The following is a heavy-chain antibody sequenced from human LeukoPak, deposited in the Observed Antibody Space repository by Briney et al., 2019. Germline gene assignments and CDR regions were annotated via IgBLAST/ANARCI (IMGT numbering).Heavy chain of an antibody. CDR3: ARDKAVVSTSRKYYYYYGMDV. D-gene: IGHD2-2*01. Sequence: GGSLRLSCAASGFTFSSYGMHWVRQAPGKGLEWVAVIWYDGSNKYYADSVKGRFTISRDNSKNTLYLQMNSLRAEDTAVYYCARDKAVVSTSRKYYYYYGMDVWGQGTTVTVSS. J-gene: IGHJ6*02. V-gene: IGHV3-30*19. CDR2: IWYDGSNK. CDR1: GFTFSSYG.